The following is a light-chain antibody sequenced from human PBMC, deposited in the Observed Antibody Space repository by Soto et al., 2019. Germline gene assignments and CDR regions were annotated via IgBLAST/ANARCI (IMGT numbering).Light chain of an antibody. V-gene: IGKV3-15*01. CDR3: QQYNNWPPYT. CDR2: GAS. Sequence: EIVMTQSPATLSVSPGERATLSCRASQSVSSNLAWYQQKPGQAPRLLISGASTRATGIPARFSGSGSGTEFTLTIGSLQSEDFAVYYCQQYNNWPPYTFGQGTKLEIK. CDR1: QSVSSN. J-gene: IGKJ2*01.